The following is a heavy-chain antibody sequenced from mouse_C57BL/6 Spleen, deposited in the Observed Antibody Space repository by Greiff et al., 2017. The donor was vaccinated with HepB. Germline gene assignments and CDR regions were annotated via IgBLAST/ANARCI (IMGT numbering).Heavy chain of an antibody. Sequence: EVKLVESGGGLVKPGGSLKLSCAASGFTFSDYGMHWVRHAPEKGLEWVAYISSGSSTIYYADTVKGRFTISRDNAKNTLFLQMTSLRSEDTAMYYCARGAGSGAMDYWGQGTSVTVSS. CDR2: ISSGSSTI. D-gene: IGHD3-1*01. J-gene: IGHJ4*01. CDR3: ARGAGSGAMDY. V-gene: IGHV5-17*01. CDR1: GFTFSDYG.